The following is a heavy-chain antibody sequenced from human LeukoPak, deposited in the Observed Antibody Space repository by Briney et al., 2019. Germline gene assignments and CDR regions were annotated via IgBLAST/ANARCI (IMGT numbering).Heavy chain of an antibody. Sequence: ARQAXXKGLEWVASINHNGNVNYYVDSVKGRFTISRDNAKNSLYLQMSNLRAEDTAVYFCARGGGLDVWGQGATVTVSS. J-gene: IGHJ6*02. CDR2: INHNGNVN. CDR3: ARGGGLDV. D-gene: IGHD3-16*01. V-gene: IGHV3-7*03.